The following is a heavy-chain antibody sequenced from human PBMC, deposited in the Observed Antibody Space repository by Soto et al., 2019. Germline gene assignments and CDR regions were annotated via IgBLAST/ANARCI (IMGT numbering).Heavy chain of an antibody. CDR2: ISYDGSNK. CDR3: AKDQDIVAVVAARYGMDV. D-gene: IGHD2-15*01. J-gene: IGHJ6*02. CDR1: GFTFSSYG. Sequence: GGSLRLSCAASGFTFSSYGMHWVRQAPGKGLEWVAVISYDGSNKYYADSVKGRFTISRDNSKNTLYLQMNSLRAEDTAVYYCAKDQDIVAVVAARYGMDVWGQGTTVTVSS. V-gene: IGHV3-30*18.